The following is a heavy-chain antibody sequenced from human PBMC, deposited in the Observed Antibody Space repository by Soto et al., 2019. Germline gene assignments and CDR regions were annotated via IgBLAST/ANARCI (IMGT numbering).Heavy chain of an antibody. D-gene: IGHD3-3*01. V-gene: IGHV3-23*01. CDR3: AKDERFLEWLLYDAFDI. CDR2: ISGSGGST. J-gene: IGHJ3*02. CDR1: GFTFSSYA. Sequence: GGSLRLSCAVSGFTFSSYAMSWVRQAPGKGLEWVSAISGSGGSTYYADSVKGRFTISRDNSKNTLYLQMNSLRAEDTAVYYCAKDERFLEWLLYDAFDIGGQGTMVTVSS.